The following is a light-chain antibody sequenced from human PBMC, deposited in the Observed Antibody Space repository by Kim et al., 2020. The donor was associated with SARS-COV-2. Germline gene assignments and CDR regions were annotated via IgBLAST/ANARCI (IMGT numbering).Light chain of an antibody. CDR2: KAY. V-gene: IGKV1-5*03. CDR3: QHYETYPYI. J-gene: IGKJ2*01. Sequence: AYVGDKVTITCRASQSMTDWLAWYQEKPGKAPKLLIHKAYTLESGVLPRFSGSGSGTEYSRTISSLQPDDFTTYYCQHYETYPYIFGQGTKLEI. CDR1: QSMTDW.